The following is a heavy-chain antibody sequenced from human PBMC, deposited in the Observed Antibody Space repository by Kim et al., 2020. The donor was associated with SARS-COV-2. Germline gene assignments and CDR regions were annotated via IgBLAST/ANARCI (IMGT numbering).Heavy chain of an antibody. CDR1: GFDFDTFA. V-gene: IGHV3-23*01. J-gene: IGHJ6*02. Sequence: GGSLRLSCEGSGFDFDTFAITWVRQVPGKGLEWVSRITAHNVVMYYAASVKGRFTSTRDNSRAYLPMRDLRAEDTAIYYCSKGLQSHAYWGATDVCGQRT. CDR2: ITAHNVVM. D-gene: IGHD3-16*01. CDR3: SKGLQSHAYWGATDV.